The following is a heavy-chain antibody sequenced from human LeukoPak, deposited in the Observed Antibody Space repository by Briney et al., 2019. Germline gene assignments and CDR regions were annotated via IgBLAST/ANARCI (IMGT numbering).Heavy chain of an antibody. V-gene: IGHV4-34*01. CDR1: GGSFSGYY. D-gene: IGHD2-2*01. J-gene: IGHJ5*02. Sequence: PSETLSLTCAVYGGSFSGYYWSWIRQPPGKGLEWIGEINHSGSTNYNPSLKSRVTISVDTSKNQFSLKLSSVTAADTAVYYCARDLRPAASTNWFDPWGQGTLVTVSS. CDR2: INHSGST. CDR3: ARDLRPAASTNWFDP.